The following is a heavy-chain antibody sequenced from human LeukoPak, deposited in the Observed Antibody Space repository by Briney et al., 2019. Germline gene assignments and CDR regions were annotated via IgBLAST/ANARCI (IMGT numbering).Heavy chain of an antibody. CDR2: IYYSGNT. CDR3: ARYSSGWGHFDY. CDR1: GGSISSSSNT. J-gene: IGHJ4*02. V-gene: IGHV4-39*01. D-gene: IGHD6-19*01. Sequence: SETLSLTCTVSGGSISSSSNTWGWIRQPPGKGLEWIGSIYYSGNTYYNPSLKGRVTISVDTSKNQFSLKLSSVTAADTAVYYCARYSSGWGHFDYWGQGTLVTVSS.